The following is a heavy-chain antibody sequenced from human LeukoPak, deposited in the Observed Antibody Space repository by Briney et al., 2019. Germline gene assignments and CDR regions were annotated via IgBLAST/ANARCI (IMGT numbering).Heavy chain of an antibody. Sequence: ASVKVSCKASGYTFTSYYMHWVRQAPGQGLEWMGIINPSGGSTNYAQKFQGRVTMTRDTSISTAYMELSRLRSDDTAVYYCASRGSKQGLVYGYWGQGTLVTVSS. J-gene: IGHJ4*02. CDR3: ASRGSKQGLVYGY. CDR2: INPSGGST. V-gene: IGHV1-2*02. CDR1: GYTFTSYY. D-gene: IGHD3-3*01.